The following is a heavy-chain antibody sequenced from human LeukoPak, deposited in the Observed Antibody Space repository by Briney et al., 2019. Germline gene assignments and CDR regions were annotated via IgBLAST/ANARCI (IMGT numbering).Heavy chain of an antibody. J-gene: IGHJ6*02. Sequence: GGSLRLSCAASGFTFSSYAMHWVRQAPGKGLEWVAVISYDGSNKYYADSVKGRFTISRDNSKNTLYLQMNSLRAEDTAVYYCARDLVYGDALYGMDVWGQGTTVTVSS. D-gene: IGHD5/OR15-5a*01. CDR1: GFTFSSYA. V-gene: IGHV3-30-3*01. CDR3: ARDLVYGDALYGMDV. CDR2: ISYDGSNK.